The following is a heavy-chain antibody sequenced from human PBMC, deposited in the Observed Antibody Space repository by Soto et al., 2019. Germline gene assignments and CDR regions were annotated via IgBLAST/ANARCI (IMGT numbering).Heavy chain of an antibody. Sequence: EVQLVESGGGLVQPGGSLRLSCAASGFTFSTYNMNWVRQAPGKGLEWLSFISAGSSTIYYADSVKGRFTISRDNAKNSLYLQMNSLRAEDTAVYYCARAATSGWHPPFDYWGQGTLVTVSS. D-gene: IGHD6-19*01. CDR3: ARAATSGWHPPFDY. CDR1: GFTFSTYN. V-gene: IGHV3-48*01. J-gene: IGHJ4*02. CDR2: ISAGSSTI.